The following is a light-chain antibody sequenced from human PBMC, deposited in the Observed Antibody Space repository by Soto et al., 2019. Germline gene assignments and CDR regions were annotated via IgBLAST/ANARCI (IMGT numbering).Light chain of an antibody. CDR1: QSVSSRY. J-gene: IGKJ1*01. CDR3: HRRSSWPRGT. Sequence: EIVLTQSPGTLSLSLGERPTLSSRASQSVSSRYLAWYQPKHGQGPRLXXYDASNWANGVSASFSGSGYGTDLTLTISSLESDDFAAYDCHRRSSWPRGTFSQGTKVDI. CDR2: DAS. V-gene: IGKV3-11*01.